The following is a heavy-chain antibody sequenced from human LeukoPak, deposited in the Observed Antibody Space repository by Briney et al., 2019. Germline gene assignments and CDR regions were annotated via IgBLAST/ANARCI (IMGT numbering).Heavy chain of an antibody. Sequence: GGSLRLSCAASGFPFSTNDMSWVRQAPGKGLEWVSAISGSASGGTTYEDSVKGRFTISRDNSKGTLYLQMNSLRVEDTAVYYCAKVKTHWYFDNWGRGTLVTVS. V-gene: IGHV3-23*01. CDR3: AKVKTHWYFDN. J-gene: IGHJ4*02. CDR2: ISGSASGGT. D-gene: IGHD1-1*01. CDR1: GFPFSTND.